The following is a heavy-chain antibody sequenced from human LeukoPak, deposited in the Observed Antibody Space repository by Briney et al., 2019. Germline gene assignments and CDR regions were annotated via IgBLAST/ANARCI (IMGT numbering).Heavy chain of an antibody. Sequence: GGSLRLSCAASGFTFSDYYMTWIRQTPGKGLEWLSYISISSNTIEYTDSVKGRFTISRDNSKNTLYLQMNSLRAEDTAVYYCAKDPSYYYDSSGYYWDYWGQGTLVTVSS. D-gene: IGHD3-22*01. V-gene: IGHV3-11*01. CDR3: AKDPSYYYDSSGYYWDY. CDR2: ISISSNTI. J-gene: IGHJ4*02. CDR1: GFTFSDYY.